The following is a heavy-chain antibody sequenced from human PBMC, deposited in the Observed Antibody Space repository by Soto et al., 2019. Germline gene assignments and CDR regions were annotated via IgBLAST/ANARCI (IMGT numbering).Heavy chain of an antibody. CDR1: GGPITNSNYY. D-gene: IGHD6-13*01. J-gene: IGHJ5*01. Sequence: QLQLQESGPGLVKPSETLSLTCTVSGGPITNSNYYWGWIRQPPGKGLEWIGRIVYDGSTYYNPSLQTRVAISVDTSRNLYSLKLNSVTAAETAVYYCVRLVPATGAGDSWGKAIRVTVSS. CDR2: IVYDGST. CDR3: VRLVPATGAGDS. V-gene: IGHV4-39*02.